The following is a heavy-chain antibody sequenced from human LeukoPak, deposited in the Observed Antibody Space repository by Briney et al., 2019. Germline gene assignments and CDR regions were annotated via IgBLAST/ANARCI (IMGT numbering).Heavy chain of an antibody. D-gene: IGHD3-10*01. CDR3: AKLLWFGELSVDY. CDR2: ISSSSSTI. CDR1: GFTFSSYS. V-gene: IGHV3-48*01. J-gene: IGHJ4*02. Sequence: GGSLRLSCAASGFTFSSYSMNWVRQAPGKGLEWVSYISSSSSTIYYADSMKGRFTISRDNAKYSLYLQMNSLRAEDTAVYYCAKLLWFGELSVDYWGQGTLVTVSS.